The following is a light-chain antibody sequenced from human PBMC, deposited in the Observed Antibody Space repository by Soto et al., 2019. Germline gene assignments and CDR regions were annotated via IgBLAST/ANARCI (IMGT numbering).Light chain of an antibody. Sequence: SVLTQPPSASGNPGQRVTISCSGSSSNIGSNTVNWYQQLPGTAPKLLIYSNNQRPSGVPDRFSGSKSGTSASLAISGLQSEDEADYYCAAWDDSLNGPNYVFGTGTKVTVL. CDR2: SNN. J-gene: IGLJ1*01. V-gene: IGLV1-44*01. CDR3: AAWDDSLNGPNYV. CDR1: SSNIGSNT.